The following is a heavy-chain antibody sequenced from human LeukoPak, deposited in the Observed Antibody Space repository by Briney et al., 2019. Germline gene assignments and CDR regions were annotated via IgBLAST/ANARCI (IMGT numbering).Heavy chain of an antibody. CDR3: ARRLERHHDFDY. D-gene: IGHD1-1*01. V-gene: IGHV1-18*01. CDR1: GYTFTTYG. Sequence: GASVKVSCKAPGYTFTTYGISWVRQAPGQGLEWMGWISAYNNNTKNARKFQGRVTMTTDTSTSTAYMELRSLRSDDTAVYYCARRLERHHDFDYWGQGTQVTVSS. J-gene: IGHJ4*02. CDR2: ISAYNNNT.